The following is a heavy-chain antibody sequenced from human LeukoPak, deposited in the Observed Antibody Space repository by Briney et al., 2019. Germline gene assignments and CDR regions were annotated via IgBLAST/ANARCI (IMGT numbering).Heavy chain of an antibody. CDR1: GYTFTTYT. D-gene: IGHD2-2*01. V-gene: IGHV1-3*01. CDR2: INAGNDKT. CDR3: ASGDLGYCSGTSCPTRGNAFDA. J-gene: IGHJ3*01. Sequence: ASVKVSCKASGYTFTTYTIHWVRQAPGQRLEWMGWINAGNDKTKYSQKFQGRVTITRDTSASTAYMELSSLRSEDAAVYYCASGDLGYCSGTSCPTRGNAFDAWGQGTMVTVSS.